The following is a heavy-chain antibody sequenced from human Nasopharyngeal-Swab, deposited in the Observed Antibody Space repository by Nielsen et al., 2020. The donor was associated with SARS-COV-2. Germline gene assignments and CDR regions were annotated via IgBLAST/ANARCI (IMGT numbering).Heavy chain of an antibody. D-gene: IGHD3-3*01. V-gene: IGHV3-30*03. CDR1: GFTFSSYG. Sequence: GGSLRLSCAASGFTFSSYGMHWVRQAPGKGLEWVAVISYDGSNKYYADSVKGRFTISRDNSKNTLYLQMNSLRAEDTAVYYCARWSGYYYYYGMDVWGQGTTVTVSS. CDR3: ARWSGYYYYYGMDV. J-gene: IGHJ6*02. CDR2: ISYDGSNK.